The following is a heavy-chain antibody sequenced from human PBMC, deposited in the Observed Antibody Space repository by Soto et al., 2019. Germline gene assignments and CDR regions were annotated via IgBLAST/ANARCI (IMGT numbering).Heavy chain of an antibody. V-gene: IGHV1-69*13. CDR2: IIPIFGTA. D-gene: IGHD4-17*01. CDR3: ASPKSPMTTVTTHFDY. Sequence: ASVKVSCKASGGTFSSYAISWVRQAPGQGLEWMGGIIPIFGTANYAQKFQGRVTITADESTSTAYMELSSLRSEDTAVYYCASPKSPMTTVTTHFDYWGQGTLVTVSS. CDR1: GGTFSSYA. J-gene: IGHJ4*02.